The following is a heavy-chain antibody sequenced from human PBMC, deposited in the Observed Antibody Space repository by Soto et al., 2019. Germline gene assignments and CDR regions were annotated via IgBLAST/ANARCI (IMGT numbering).Heavy chain of an antibody. CDR3: ASCSYGDYPFDY. CDR2: SITIFGTA. D-gene: IGHD4-17*01. V-gene: IGHV1-69*13. J-gene: IGHJ4*02. CDR1: GRTFSSYA. Sequence: SVKLASKASGRTFSSYAIRRVRQPPEQGLEWMGGSITIFGTANYAQKFQGRVTITADESTSTVYMELSSLRAEDRAVHYCASCSYGDYPFDYWGQGTGVTVSS.